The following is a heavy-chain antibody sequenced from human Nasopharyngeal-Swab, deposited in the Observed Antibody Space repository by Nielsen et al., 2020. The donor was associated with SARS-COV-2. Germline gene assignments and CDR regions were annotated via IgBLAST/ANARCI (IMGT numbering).Heavy chain of an antibody. D-gene: IGHD5-12*01. J-gene: IGHJ6*02. CDR1: GFTFSSYA. CDR3: AKDRDSGDDSGEYYHYYGMDV. V-gene: IGHV3-23*01. CDR2: ISGADDST. Sequence: GGSLRLSCAASGFTFSSYAMSWVRQAPGRGLEWVSAISGADDSTKYADSVEGRFTISRDNSKNTLDLQMNSLRAEDTAMYYCAKDRDSGDDSGEYYHYYGMDVWGQGTSVTVS.